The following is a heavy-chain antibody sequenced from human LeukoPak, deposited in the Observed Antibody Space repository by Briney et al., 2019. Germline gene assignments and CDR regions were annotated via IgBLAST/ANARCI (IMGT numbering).Heavy chain of an antibody. J-gene: IGHJ4*02. CDR1: GFTFSSSA. CDR2: ISSSSSTI. CDR3: ARVVVAATGDY. V-gene: IGHV3-48*01. D-gene: IGHD2-15*01. Sequence: GGSLRLSCAASGFTFSSSAMSWVRQVPGKGLEWVSYISSSSSTIYYADSVKGRFTISRDNAKNSLYLQMNSLRAEDTAMYYCARVVVAATGDYWGQGTLVTVSS.